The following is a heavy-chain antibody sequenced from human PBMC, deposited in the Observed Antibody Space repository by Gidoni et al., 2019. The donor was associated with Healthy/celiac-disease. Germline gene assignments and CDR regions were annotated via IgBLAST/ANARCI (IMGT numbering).Heavy chain of an antibody. V-gene: IGHV3-30-3*01. D-gene: IGHD3-16*01. CDR3: ARGPIMITFGGVIDY. CDR1: GFTFSSYA. CDR2: ISYDGSNK. J-gene: IGHJ4*02. Sequence: QVQLVESGGGVVQPGRSLRLSCAASGFTFSSYAMHWVRQAPGKGLEWVAVISYDGSNKYYADSVKGRFTISRDNSKNTLYLQMNSLRAEDTAVYYCARGPIMITFGGVIDYWGQGTLVTVSS.